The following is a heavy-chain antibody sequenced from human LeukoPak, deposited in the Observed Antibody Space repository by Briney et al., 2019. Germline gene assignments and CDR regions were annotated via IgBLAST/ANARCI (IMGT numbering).Heavy chain of an antibody. CDR3: AKSPSSWKFDD. D-gene: IGHD6-13*01. CDR1: GFTFSSYW. CDR2: INSDGSST. V-gene: IGHV3-74*01. Sequence: GGSLRLSCAASGFTFSSYWMHWVRQAPEKGLVWVSRINSDGSSTDYADSVKGRFTISRDNAKNTLYLQMNSLRAEDTAVYYCAKSPSSWKFDDWGQGTLVTVSS. J-gene: IGHJ4*02.